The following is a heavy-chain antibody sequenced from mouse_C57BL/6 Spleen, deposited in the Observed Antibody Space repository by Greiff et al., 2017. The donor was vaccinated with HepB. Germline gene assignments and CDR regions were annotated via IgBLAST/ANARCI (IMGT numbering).Heavy chain of an antibody. J-gene: IGHJ1*03. D-gene: IGHD1-1*01. CDR2: INPDSSTI. V-gene: IGHV4-1*01. CDR3: ARPYYYGSSSYWYFDV. CDR1: GIDFSRYW. Sequence: DVKLVESGGGLVQPGGSLKLSCAASGIDFSRYWMSWVRRAPGKGLEWIGEINPDSSTINYAPSLKDKFIISRDNAKNTLYLQMSKVRSEDTALYYCARPYYYGSSSYWYFDVWGTGTTVTVSS.